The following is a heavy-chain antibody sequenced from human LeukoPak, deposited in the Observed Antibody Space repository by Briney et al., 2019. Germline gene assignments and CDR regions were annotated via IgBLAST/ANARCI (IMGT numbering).Heavy chain of an antibody. CDR1: GFTFSSYA. Sequence: GGSLRLSCAASGFTFSSYAMHWVRQAPGKGLEWVAVISYDGSNKYYADSVKGRFTISRDNSKNTLYLQMNSLRAEDTAVYYCARDQLLRYFDWLFYYYYGMDVWGQGTTVTVSS. J-gene: IGHJ6*02. CDR2: ISYDGSNK. CDR3: ARDQLLRYFDWLFYYYYGMDV. D-gene: IGHD3-9*01. V-gene: IGHV3-30-3*01.